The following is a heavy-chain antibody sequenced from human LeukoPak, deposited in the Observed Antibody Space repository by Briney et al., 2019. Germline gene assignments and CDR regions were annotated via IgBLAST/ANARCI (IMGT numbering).Heavy chain of an antibody. D-gene: IGHD3-3*01. CDR1: GFAFPHAW. Sequence: GGSLRLSCAASGFAFPHAWMSWVRQPPGKGLEWVGRIKSDIDGGTAHHAAPVKGKFTISRDDSQGMLYLQMNSLKTEDAAVYYCAREGSYDSYFALWGRGTLVTVSS. V-gene: IGHV3-15*01. CDR3: AREGSYDSYFAL. CDR2: IKSDIDGGTA. J-gene: IGHJ2*01.